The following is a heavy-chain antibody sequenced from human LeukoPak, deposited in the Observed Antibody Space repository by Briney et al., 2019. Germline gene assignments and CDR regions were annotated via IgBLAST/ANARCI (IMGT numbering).Heavy chain of an antibody. V-gene: IGHV3-48*03. J-gene: IGHJ4*02. CDR3: ATALRYFDWLVTN. CDR1: GFTFSSHE. D-gene: IGHD3-9*01. Sequence: GGSLRLSCAASGFTFSSHEMNWVRQAPGKGLEWVSYISSSGSTIYYADSVKGRFTISRDNAKNSLYLQMNSLRAEDTAVYYCATALRYFDWLVTNWGQGTLVTVSS. CDR2: ISSSGSTI.